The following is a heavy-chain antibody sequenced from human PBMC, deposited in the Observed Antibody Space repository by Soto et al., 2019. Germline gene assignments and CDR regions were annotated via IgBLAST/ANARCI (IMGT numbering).Heavy chain of an antibody. Sequence: EVQLVESGGGLVQPGGSLKLSCAASGFTFSGSAMHWVRQASGKGLEWVGRIRSKANSYATAYAASVKGRFTISRDDSKNTAYLQMNSLNTEDTAVYYCTFGIAVAGTSWFDPWGQGTLVTVSS. CDR2: IRSKANSYAT. J-gene: IGHJ5*02. CDR1: GFTFSGSA. V-gene: IGHV3-73*01. D-gene: IGHD6-19*01. CDR3: TFGIAVAGTSWFDP.